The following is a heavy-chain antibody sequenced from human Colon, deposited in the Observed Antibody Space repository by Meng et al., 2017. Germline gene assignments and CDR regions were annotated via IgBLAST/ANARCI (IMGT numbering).Heavy chain of an antibody. CDR1: GGSISISSNW. CDR3: ARGQIVGRSSIIFDY. J-gene: IGHJ4*02. V-gene: IGHV4-4*02. CDR2: IYHTGRT. Sequence: SLRPSCVVSGGSISISSNWWSWVRQPPGKGLEWIGEIYHTGRTNYIPSLKSRVTISLDKSNNKFSLRLSAVTAADTAVYYCARGQIVGRSSIIFDYWGQGALVTVSS. D-gene: IGHD1-26*01.